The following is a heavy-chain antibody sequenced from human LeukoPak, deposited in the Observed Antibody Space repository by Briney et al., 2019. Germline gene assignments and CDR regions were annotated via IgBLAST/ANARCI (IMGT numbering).Heavy chain of an antibody. CDR3: AVGVRSSGSYQIWGHAFDI. Sequence: ASVKVSCKASGYTFTSYGISWVRQAPGQGLEWMGGIIPIFSTADYAQKFQGRVTITADESTSTAYMELSSLRSEDTAVYYCAVGVRSSGSYQIWGHAFDIWGQGTMVTVSS. D-gene: IGHD3-10*01. J-gene: IGHJ3*02. V-gene: IGHV1-69*13. CDR1: GYTFTSYG. CDR2: IIPIFSTA.